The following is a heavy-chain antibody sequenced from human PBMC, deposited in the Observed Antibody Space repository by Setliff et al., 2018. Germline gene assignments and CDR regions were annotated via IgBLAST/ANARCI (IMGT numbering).Heavy chain of an antibody. CDR2: IIPIFGTA. CDR3: SGGQPLVRKYYYYMDV. Sequence: GASVKVSCKASGGTFGSCADCWVRQAPGQGLEWMGGIIPIFGTANYAQKFQGRVTITADGSTSTPYMELSSLGPADPAVYYLSGGQPLVRKYYYYMDVWGKGTTVTVSS. J-gene: IGHJ6*03. CDR1: GGTFGSCA. V-gene: IGHV1-69*13. D-gene: IGHD3-10*01.